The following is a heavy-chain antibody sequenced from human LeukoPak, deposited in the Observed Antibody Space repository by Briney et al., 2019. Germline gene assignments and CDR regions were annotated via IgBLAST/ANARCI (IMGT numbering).Heavy chain of an antibody. J-gene: IGHJ5*01. V-gene: IGHV3-48*03. CDR3: TRDPRHFDS. CDR1: GFTFSSYG. CDR2: ISSSGSTI. D-gene: IGHD6-6*01. Sequence: GGSLRLSCAASGFTFSSYGMNWVRQAPGKGLEWVSYISSSGSTIYYADSVKGRFTISRDNAKNSLYLQMSSLRVEDTAVYYCTRDPRHFDSCGQGTLVTVSS.